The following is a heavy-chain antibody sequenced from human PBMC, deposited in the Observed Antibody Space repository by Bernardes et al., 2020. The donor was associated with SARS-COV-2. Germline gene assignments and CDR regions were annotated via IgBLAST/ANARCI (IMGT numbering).Heavy chain of an antibody. J-gene: IGHJ5*02. CDR3: AKGGYRYGS. Sequence: SETLSLTCAVSGYSISSGYYWGWIRQPPGRTLEWIGSIYCSGQTYYNPSLKSRVTISVDMSKNQLSLKLTSVTAADTAVYYCAKGGYRYGSWGQGTLVTVSS. D-gene: IGHD5-18*01. V-gene: IGHV4-38-2*01. CDR1: GYSISSGYY. CDR2: IYCSGQT.